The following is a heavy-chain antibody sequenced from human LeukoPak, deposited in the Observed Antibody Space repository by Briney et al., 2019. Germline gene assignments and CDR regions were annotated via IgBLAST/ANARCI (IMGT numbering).Heavy chain of an antibody. CDR2: IYSGGST. J-gene: IGHJ4*02. D-gene: IGHD5-18*01. CDR1: GFTFGDYA. Sequence: GGSPRLSCTASGFTFGDYAMSWVRQAPGKGLEWVSVIYSGGSTYYAASVKGRFTISRDNSKNTLYLQMNSLRAEDTAVYYCARDSGYSYGYDYWGQGTLVTVSS. V-gene: IGHV3-53*01. CDR3: ARDSGYSYGYDY.